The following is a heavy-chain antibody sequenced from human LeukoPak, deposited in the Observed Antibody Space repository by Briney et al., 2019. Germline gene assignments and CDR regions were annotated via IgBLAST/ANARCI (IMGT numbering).Heavy chain of an antibody. J-gene: IGHJ3*02. CDR1: GGSISSSSYY. CDR2: IYYSGST. Sequence: SETLSLTCTVSGGSISSSSYYWGWIRPPPGKGLEWSGSIYYSGSTYYNPSLKSRVTISVATSKNQFSLKLSSVTAADTAVYYCARRDRVGAFDIWGQGTMVTVSS. CDR3: ARRDRVGAFDI. V-gene: IGHV4-39*01. D-gene: IGHD3-22*01.